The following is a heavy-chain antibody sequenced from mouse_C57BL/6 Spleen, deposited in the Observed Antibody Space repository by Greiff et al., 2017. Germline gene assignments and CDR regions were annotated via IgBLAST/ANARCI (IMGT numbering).Heavy chain of an antibody. CDR1: GYTFTSYW. Sequence: QVQLQQPGAELVKPGASVTLSCKASGYTFTSYWMHWVKQRPGRGLEWIGRIDPTSGGTTYNEKFKGKATLTVDQPSSTAYMQLSSRTSEDSAVYYGARVGTTVVATGGRAYYLDYWGQGTTLTVSS. D-gene: IGHD1-1*01. J-gene: IGHJ2*01. CDR2: IDPTSGGT. V-gene: IGHV1-72*01. CDR3: ARVGTTVVATGGRAYYLDY.